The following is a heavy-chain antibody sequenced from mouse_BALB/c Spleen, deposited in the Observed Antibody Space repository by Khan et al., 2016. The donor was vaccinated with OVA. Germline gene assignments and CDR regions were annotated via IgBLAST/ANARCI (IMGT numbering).Heavy chain of an antibody. CDR1: GFTFSTYG. CDR2: VSTGGGYT. V-gene: IGHV5-6*01. CDR3: ARLADYYDSEGFAY. D-gene: IGHD1-1*01. J-gene: IGHJ3*01. Sequence: EVALVESGGDLVKPGGSLKLSCAASGFTFSTYGMSWVRQTPDKRLEWVATVSTGGGYTYYPDSVKGRFTISRDNAKNTLYLQMRSLKSEDTAMFYCARLADYYDSEGFAYWGQGTLVTVSA.